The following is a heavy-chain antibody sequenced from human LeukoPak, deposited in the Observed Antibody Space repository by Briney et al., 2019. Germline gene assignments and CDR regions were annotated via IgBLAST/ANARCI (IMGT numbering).Heavy chain of an antibody. V-gene: IGHV4-59*01. Sequence: PSETLSLTCTVSGGSISSYYWSWIRQPPGKGLEWIGYIYYSGSTNYNPSLKSRVTISVDTSKNQFSLKLSSVTAADTAVYYCARDHYDFWSGYSNWFDPWGQGTLVTVSP. CDR1: GGSISSYY. CDR2: IYYSGST. CDR3: ARDHYDFWSGYSNWFDP. D-gene: IGHD3-3*01. J-gene: IGHJ5*02.